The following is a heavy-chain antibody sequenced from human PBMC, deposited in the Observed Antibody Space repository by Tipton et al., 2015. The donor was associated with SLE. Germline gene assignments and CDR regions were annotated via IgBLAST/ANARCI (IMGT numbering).Heavy chain of an antibody. CDR3: ARSSSWSGVDAFDI. V-gene: IGHV1-45*02. J-gene: IGHJ3*02. Sequence: QLVQSGAEVKKTGSSVKVSCKASGYTFTYRYLHWVRQAPGQALEWMGWITPFNGNTNYAQKFQDRVTITRDRSMSTAYMELSSLRSEDTAMYYCARSSSWSGVDAFDIWGQGTMVTVSS. CDR2: ITPFNGNT. CDR1: GYTFTYRY. D-gene: IGHD6-13*01.